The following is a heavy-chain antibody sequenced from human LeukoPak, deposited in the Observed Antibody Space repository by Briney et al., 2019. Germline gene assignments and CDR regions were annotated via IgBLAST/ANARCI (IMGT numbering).Heavy chain of an antibody. CDR1: GFTSSSSD. Sequence: GGSLRLSCSASGFTSSSSDVHWVRQAPGKGLEYVSAISSNGGSTYYADSVKGRFTISRDNSKNTLYLQMSSLRAEDTAVYYCVKDGADDCSSTSCQPDDASHLWGQGTMVTVSS. V-gene: IGHV3-64D*06. CDR2: ISSNGGST. CDR3: VKDGADDCSSTSCQPDDASHL. D-gene: IGHD2-2*01. J-gene: IGHJ3*01.